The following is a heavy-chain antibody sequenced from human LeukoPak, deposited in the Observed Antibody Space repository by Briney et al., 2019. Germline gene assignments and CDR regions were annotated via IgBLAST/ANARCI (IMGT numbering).Heavy chain of an antibody. D-gene: IGHD3-10*01. V-gene: IGHV3-23*01. J-gene: IGHJ5*02. CDR1: GFTFSSYG. Sequence: GGTLRLSCAASGFTFSSYGMSWVRQAPGKGLEWVSAISGSGGSTYYADSVKGRFTISRDNSKNTLYLQMNSLRAEDTAVYYCARDSGTTGEVKFDPWGQGTLVTVSS. CDR2: ISGSGGST. CDR3: ARDSGTTGEVKFDP.